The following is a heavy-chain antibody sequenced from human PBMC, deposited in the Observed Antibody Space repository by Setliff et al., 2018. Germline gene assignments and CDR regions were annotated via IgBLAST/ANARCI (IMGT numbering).Heavy chain of an antibody. J-gene: IGHJ4*02. D-gene: IGHD2-8*01. CDR2: INTHDGGT. CDR3: SRLVRYCTTTTCQSVPGAEV. CDR1: GYIFTRYG. V-gene: IGHV1-18*01. Sequence: ASVKVSCKTSGYIFTRYGITWVRQAPGQGLEWMGWINTHDGGTNYAQKVQGRITLTIDTSTSTAYMELRSLRSDDTAVYYCSRLVRYCTTTTCQSVPGAEVWGQGTLVTVSS.